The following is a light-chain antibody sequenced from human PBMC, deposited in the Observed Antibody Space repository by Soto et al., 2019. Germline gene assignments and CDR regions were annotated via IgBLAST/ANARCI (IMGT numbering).Light chain of an antibody. CDR3: QQYGSPRGT. Sequence: EIVLTQSPGTLSLSPGGRATLSCRSSQSVSNSNLAWYQQKPGQAPRLLIYAASSRATGIPDRFSGSGSGTDFTLTISRLEPEDFAVYYCQQYGSPRGTFGQGTKVDIK. CDR2: AAS. V-gene: IGKV3-20*01. J-gene: IGKJ1*01. CDR1: QSVSNSN.